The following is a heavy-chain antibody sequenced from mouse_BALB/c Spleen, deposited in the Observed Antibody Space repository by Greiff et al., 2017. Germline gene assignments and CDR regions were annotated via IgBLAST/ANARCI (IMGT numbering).Heavy chain of an antibody. D-gene: IGHD2-14*01. V-gene: IGHV1S22*01. J-gene: IGHJ3*01. CDR2: IYPGSGST. CDR3: TRSEVRRFAY. Sequence: LQQPGSELVRPGASVKLSCKASGYTFTSYWMHWVKQRPGQGLEWIGNIYPGSGSTNYDEKFKSKATLTVDTSSSTAYMQLSSLTSEDSAVYYCTRSEVRRFAYWGQGTLVTISA. CDR1: GYTFTSYW.